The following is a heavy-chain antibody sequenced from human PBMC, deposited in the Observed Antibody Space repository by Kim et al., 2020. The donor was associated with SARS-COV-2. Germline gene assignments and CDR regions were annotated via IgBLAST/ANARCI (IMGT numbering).Heavy chain of an antibody. CDR2: INWNGGST. CDR3: ARANGGSYHRYFDY. Sequence: GGSLRLSCAASGFTFDDYGMSWVRQAPGKGLEWVSGINWNGGSTGYADSVKGRFTISRDNAKNSLYLQMNSLRAEDTALYYCARANGGSYHRYFDYWGQGTLVTVSS. CDR1: GFTFDDYG. D-gene: IGHD1-26*01. J-gene: IGHJ4*02. V-gene: IGHV3-20*04.